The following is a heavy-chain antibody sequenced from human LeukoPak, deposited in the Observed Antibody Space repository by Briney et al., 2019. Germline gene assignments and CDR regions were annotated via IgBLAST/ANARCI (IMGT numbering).Heavy chain of an antibody. J-gene: IGHJ4*02. D-gene: IGHD6-19*01. CDR1: GSTFSSYA. CDR2: ISSNGGST. V-gene: IGHV3-64*01. Sequence: GGSLRLSCAASGSTFSSYAMHWVRQAPGKGLEYVSAISSNGGSTYYANSVKGRLTISRDNSKNTLYLQMGSLRAEDMAVYYCARVKYSSGVFDYWGQGTLVTVSS. CDR3: ARVKYSSGVFDY.